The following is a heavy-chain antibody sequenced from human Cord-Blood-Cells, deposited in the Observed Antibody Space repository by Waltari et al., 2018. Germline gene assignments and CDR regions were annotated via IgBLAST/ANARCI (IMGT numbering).Heavy chain of an antibody. CDR3: AKRGGTDSLLYYFDY. CDR1: GFTFSSYG. Sequence: QVQLVESGGGVVQPGRSLRLSCAASGFTFSSYGMHWVRHAPGKGLEWVAVISYDGSNKYYADSVKGRFTISRDNSKNTLYLQMNSLRAEDTAVYYCAKRGGTDSLLYYFDYWGQGTLVTVSS. CDR2: ISYDGSNK. D-gene: IGHD3-16*01. J-gene: IGHJ4*02. V-gene: IGHV3-30*18.